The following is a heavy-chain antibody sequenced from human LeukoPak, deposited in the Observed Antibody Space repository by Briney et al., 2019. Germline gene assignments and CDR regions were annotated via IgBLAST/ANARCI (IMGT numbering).Heavy chain of an antibody. D-gene: IGHD6-19*01. V-gene: IGHV1-3*01. CDR1: GYIFRNYD. CDR2: IKVGSGNT. J-gene: IGHJ6*02. Sequence: ASVKVSCKASGYIFRNYDMHWVRQAPGQRLEWMGWIKVGSGNTEYSQKFQERVTITSDTSAAYMELRGLRFEDTAVYYCARVYGYSSDWYGQDYFHSGLDVWGQGTTVIV. CDR3: ARVYGYSSDWYGQDYFHSGLDV.